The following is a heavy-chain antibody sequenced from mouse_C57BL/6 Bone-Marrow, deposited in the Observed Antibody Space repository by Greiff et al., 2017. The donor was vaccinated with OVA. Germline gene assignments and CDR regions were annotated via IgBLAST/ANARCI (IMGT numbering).Heavy chain of an antibody. CDR3: ARKGYGVDY. J-gene: IGHJ4*01. Sequence: EVKVVESGGGLVQPGGSLSLSCAASGFTFTDYYMSWVRQPPGKALEWLGFIRNKANGYTTEYSASVKGRFTISRDNSQSILYLQMHALRAEDSATYYCARKGYGVDYWGQGTSVTVSS. V-gene: IGHV7-3*01. CDR1: GFTFTDYY. D-gene: IGHD2-10*02. CDR2: IRNKANGYTT.